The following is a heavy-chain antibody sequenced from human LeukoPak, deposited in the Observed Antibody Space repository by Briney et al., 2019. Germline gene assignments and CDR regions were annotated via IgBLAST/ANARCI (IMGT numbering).Heavy chain of an antibody. CDR1: GFTFSSYG. D-gene: IGHD1-26*01. CDR3: AKDSRSGSYYSPFDY. CDR2: IWYDGSNR. Sequence: PGGSLRLSCAASGFTFSSYGMHWVRQAPGKGLEWVAVIWYDGSNRYYADSVKGRFTISRDTSKNTLYLQMNSLRAEDTAVYCCAKDSRSGSYYSPFDYWGQGTLVTVSS. J-gene: IGHJ4*02. V-gene: IGHV3-33*06.